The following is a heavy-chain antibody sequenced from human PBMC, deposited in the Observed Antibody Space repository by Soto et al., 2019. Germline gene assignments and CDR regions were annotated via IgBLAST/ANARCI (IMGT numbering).Heavy chain of an antibody. CDR1: GGSISSYY. CDR3: AREVMAGTGTIDY. V-gene: IGHV4-59*01. Sequence: SETLSLTCTVSGGSISSYYWSWIRQPPGKGLEWIGYIYYSGSTNYNPSLKSRVTISVDTSKNQFSLKLSSVTAADTAVYYCAREVMAGTGTIDYWGQGTLVTGSS. D-gene: IGHD6-19*01. CDR2: IYYSGST. J-gene: IGHJ4*02.